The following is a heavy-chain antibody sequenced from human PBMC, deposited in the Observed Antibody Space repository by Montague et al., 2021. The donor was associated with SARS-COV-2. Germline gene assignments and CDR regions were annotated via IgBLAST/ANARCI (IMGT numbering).Heavy chain of an antibody. D-gene: IGHD3/OR15-3a*01. CDR1: GFTFSSYA. Sequence: SLSLSCSASGFTFSSYAMSWVRQTPGKGLERVALIYNGGSSRYYADSVKGRFTISRDNSKNTLFLQMNSLRADDTAVYYCAKGLGARDLYYLDSWGQGTLVTVSS. V-gene: IGHV3-23*03. CDR2: IYNGGSSR. J-gene: IGHJ4*02. CDR3: AKGLGARDLYYLDS.